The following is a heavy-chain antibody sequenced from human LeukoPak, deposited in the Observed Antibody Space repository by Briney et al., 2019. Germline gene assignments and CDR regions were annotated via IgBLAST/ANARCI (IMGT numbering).Heavy chain of an antibody. V-gene: IGHV4-34*01. Sequence: PSETLSLTCAVYGGSFSGYYWSWIRQPPGKGLEWIGEINHSGSTNYNPSLKSRVTISVDTSKNQFSLKLSSVTAADTAVYYCARGLVYCSGGSCYSRHYYYYGMDVWGQGTTVTVSS. D-gene: IGHD2-15*01. J-gene: IGHJ6*02. CDR2: INHSGST. CDR1: GGSFSGYY. CDR3: ARGLVYCSGGSCYSRHYYYYGMDV.